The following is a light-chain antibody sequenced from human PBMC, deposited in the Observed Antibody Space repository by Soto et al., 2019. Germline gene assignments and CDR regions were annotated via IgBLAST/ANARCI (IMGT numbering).Light chain of an antibody. Sequence: QAVVTQEPSLTVSPGGTVTLTCASSTGPVTSGYYPNWFQQKPGQAPRPLIYSTTNEHSWTPARFSGSLLGGKAALTLSGVLPEDEAEYYCLLYYGSPQPNWVFDGGTKLTVL. J-gene: IGLJ3*02. CDR3: LLYYGSPQPNWV. CDR1: TGPVTSGYY. CDR2: STT. V-gene: IGLV7-43*01.